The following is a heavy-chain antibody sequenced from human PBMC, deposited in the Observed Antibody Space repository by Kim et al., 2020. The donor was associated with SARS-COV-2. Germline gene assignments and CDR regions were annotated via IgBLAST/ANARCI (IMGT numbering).Heavy chain of an antibody. J-gene: IGHJ4*02. V-gene: IGHV3-21*01. CDR3: ARDPACSSTSCSDY. Sequence: AGSRKSRLTITRDNAKHSLYLQMNSLRAEDTAVYYCARDPACSSTSCSDYWGQGTLVTVSS. D-gene: IGHD2-2*01.